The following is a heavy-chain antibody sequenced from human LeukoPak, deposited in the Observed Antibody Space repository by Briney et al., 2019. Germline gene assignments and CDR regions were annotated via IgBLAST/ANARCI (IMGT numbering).Heavy chain of an antibody. J-gene: IGHJ6*03. D-gene: IGHD1-14*01. Sequence: SETLSLTCTVSGDSMSSYFWTWVRQFPGKGLEWVGYIYQTTTTYNPSLKGRATISADMSQNQLSLKVTSVTAADTGVYYCARNFTGRTEDVWRKGTTVSVSS. V-gene: IGHV4-59*01. CDR1: GDSMSSYF. CDR2: IYQTTT. CDR3: ARNFTGRTEDV.